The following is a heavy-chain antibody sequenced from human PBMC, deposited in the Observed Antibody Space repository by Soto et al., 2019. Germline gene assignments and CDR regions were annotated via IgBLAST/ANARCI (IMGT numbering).Heavy chain of an antibody. D-gene: IGHD2-2*01. CDR3: TTEPGWYCSSTSCSNFDY. J-gene: IGHJ4*02. CDR1: GFTFSNAW. V-gene: IGHV3-15*07. Sequence: GGSLRLSCAASGFTFSNAWMNWVRQAPGKGLEWVGRIKSKTDGGTTDYAAPVKGRFTISRDDSKNTLYLQMNSLKTEDTAVYYCTTEPGWYCSSTSCSNFDYWGQGTLVTVSS. CDR2: IKSKTDGGTT.